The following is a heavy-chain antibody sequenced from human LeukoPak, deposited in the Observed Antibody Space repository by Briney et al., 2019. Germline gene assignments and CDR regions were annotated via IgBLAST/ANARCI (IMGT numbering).Heavy chain of an antibody. D-gene: IGHD3-22*01. CDR1: GFTFSSYA. CDR3: AKVIVVVSILGAFDI. CDR2: VSGSGGST. V-gene: IGHV3-23*01. Sequence: GGSLRLSCAASGFTFSSYAMSWVRQAPGKGLEWVSAVSGSGGSTYYADSVKGRFTISRDNSKNTLYLQMNSLRAEDTAVYFCAKVIVVVSILGAFDIWGQGTMVTVSS. J-gene: IGHJ3*02.